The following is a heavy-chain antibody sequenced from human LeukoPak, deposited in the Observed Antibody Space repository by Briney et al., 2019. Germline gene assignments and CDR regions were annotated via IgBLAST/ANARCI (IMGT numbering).Heavy chain of an antibody. Sequence: SETLSLTCTVSGGSISSGGYYWSWIRQHPGKGLEWIGYIYYSGSTYYNPSLKSRVTISVDRSKNQFSLKLSSVTAADTAVYYCARDGYGDSRTFDYWGQGTLVTVSS. V-gene: IGHV4-31*03. J-gene: IGHJ4*02. CDR1: GGSISSGGYY. D-gene: IGHD4-17*01. CDR2: IYYSGST. CDR3: ARDGYGDSRTFDY.